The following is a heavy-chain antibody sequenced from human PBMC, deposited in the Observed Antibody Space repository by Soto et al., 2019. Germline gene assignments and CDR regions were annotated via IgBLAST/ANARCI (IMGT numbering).Heavy chain of an antibody. V-gene: IGHV4-34*01. CDR2: IHHSGRT. J-gene: IGHJ3*02. Sequence: QVQLQQWGAGLLKPSETLSLTCAVYGGSFSGYYWTWIRQTPGKGLEWIGEIHHSGRTNYNPSLKSRVSISADTSKTQFSLNLTSVTAADTAVHYCARGECSSNYCFTRWALDIWGQGTVVTVSS. CDR1: GGSFSGYY. CDR3: ARGECSSNYCFTRWALDI. D-gene: IGHD2-2*01.